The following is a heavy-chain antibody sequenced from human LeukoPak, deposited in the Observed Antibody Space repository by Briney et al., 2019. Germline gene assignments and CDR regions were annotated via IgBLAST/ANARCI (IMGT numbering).Heavy chain of an antibody. CDR3: ARDIGSTLLFDY. CDR2: INPNSGGT. J-gene: IGHJ4*02. Sequence: ASVKVSCKASGYTFTGYYMHWVRQAPGQGLEWMGWINPNSGGTNYAQKFRGRVTMTRDTSISTAYMELSRLRSDDTAVYYCARDIGSTLLFDYWGQGTLVTVSS. D-gene: IGHD1-26*01. CDR1: GYTFTGYY. V-gene: IGHV1-2*02.